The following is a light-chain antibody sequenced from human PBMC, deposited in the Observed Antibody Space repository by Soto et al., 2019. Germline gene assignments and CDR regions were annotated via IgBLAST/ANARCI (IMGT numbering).Light chain of an antibody. CDR1: QSVNHN. Sequence: EIVMTQSPATLSVSPGERATLSCRASQSVNHNLAWYQQKPGQAPRLLFYGASFRATGVPARFSGSGSGTDFTLTISSLQSEDFAIYYCQQSNNWPYTLGQGTKLEIK. J-gene: IGKJ2*01. CDR3: QQSNNWPYT. CDR2: GAS. V-gene: IGKV3-15*01.